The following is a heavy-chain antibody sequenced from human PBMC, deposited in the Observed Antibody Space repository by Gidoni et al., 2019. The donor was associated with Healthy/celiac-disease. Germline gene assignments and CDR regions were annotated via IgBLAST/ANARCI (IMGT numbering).Heavy chain of an antibody. Sequence: QVQLQESGPGLVKPSETLSLTCTVSGGSISSYYWSWIRQPPGKGLEWIGYIYYSGSTNYNPSLKSRVTISVDTSKNQFSLKLSSVTAADTAVYYCASVKGYCSGGSCYPGWFDPWGQGTLVTVSS. CDR3: ASVKGYCSGGSCYPGWFDP. CDR2: IYYSGST. CDR1: GGSISSYY. V-gene: IGHV4-59*01. J-gene: IGHJ5*02. D-gene: IGHD2-15*01.